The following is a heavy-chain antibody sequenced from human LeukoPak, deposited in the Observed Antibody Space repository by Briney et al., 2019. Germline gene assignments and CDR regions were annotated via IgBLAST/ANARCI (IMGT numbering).Heavy chain of an antibody. CDR3: AKDEAVWGSYLDH. Sequence: PGGSLRLSCAASGFTFSSYAMSWVRQAPGKGLEWVSVISGSGTSTYYADSVKGRFTISRDNSKNTLYLQMSSLRAEDTAVYYCAKDEAVWGSYLDHWGQGTLVTVSS. J-gene: IGHJ4*02. CDR1: GFTFSSYA. D-gene: IGHD3-16*02. CDR2: ISGSGTST. V-gene: IGHV3-23*01.